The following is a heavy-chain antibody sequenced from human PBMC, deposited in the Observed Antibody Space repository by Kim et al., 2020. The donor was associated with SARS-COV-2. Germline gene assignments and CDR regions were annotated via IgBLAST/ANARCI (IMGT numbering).Heavy chain of an antibody. Sequence: AGSLRLSWAASGLTFSSYGMQWVRQAPGKGLDRVSVISYDGSNKYYADSEKGRFTISRDNSKNTLYLQMNSRRAEATAVYYCAKDGRFLGWWGSGFGYWGRGTRITVSS. D-gene: IGHD3-3*01. CDR3: AKDGRFLGWWGSGFGY. V-gene: IGHV3-30*18. CDR1: GLTFSSYG. J-gene: IGHJ4*02. CDR2: ISYDGSNK.